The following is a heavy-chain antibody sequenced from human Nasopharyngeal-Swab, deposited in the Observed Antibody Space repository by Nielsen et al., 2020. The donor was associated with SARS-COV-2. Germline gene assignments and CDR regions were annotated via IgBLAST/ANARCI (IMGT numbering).Heavy chain of an antibody. CDR3: ARTTTTTPFDS. CDR1: GGSVSSDIYS. J-gene: IGHJ4*02. CDR2: VVYSGRT. D-gene: IGHD1-1*01. V-gene: IGHV4-61*01. Sequence: ESLKISCTVSGGSVSSDIYSWSRIRQPPGKGLEWIGYVVYSGRTNYNPSLKSRVTISVDTSKDQFSLKLNSVTAADTAMYFCARTTTTTPFDSWGQGTLVAVSS.